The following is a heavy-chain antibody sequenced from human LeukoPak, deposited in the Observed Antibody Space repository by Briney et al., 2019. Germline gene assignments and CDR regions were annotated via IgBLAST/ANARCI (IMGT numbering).Heavy chain of an antibody. J-gene: IGHJ4*02. V-gene: IGHV3-30-3*01. CDR1: GFTFSSYA. CDR3: ARVGKEGPTYYYDSSGYPFDY. Sequence: GGSLRLSCAASGFTFSSYAMHWVRQAPGKGLEWVAVISYDGSNKYYADSVKGRFTISRDNSKNTLYLQMNSLRAEDTAVCYCARVGKEGPTYYYDSSGYPFDYWGQGTLVTVSS. CDR2: ISYDGSNK. D-gene: IGHD3-22*01.